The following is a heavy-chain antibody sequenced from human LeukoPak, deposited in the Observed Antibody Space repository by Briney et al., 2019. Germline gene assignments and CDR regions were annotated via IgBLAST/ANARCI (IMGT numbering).Heavy chain of an antibody. V-gene: IGHV3-21*01. J-gene: IGHJ4*02. Sequence: GGSLRLSCAASGFTFSSYSMNWVRQAPGKGLEWGSSISSSSSYIYYADSVKGRFTISRDNAKNSLYLQMNSLRAEDTAVYYCASGTSYGLVMYYFDYWGQGTLVTVSS. CDR1: GFTFSSYS. CDR2: ISSSSSYI. CDR3: ASGTSYGLVMYYFDY. D-gene: IGHD5-18*01.